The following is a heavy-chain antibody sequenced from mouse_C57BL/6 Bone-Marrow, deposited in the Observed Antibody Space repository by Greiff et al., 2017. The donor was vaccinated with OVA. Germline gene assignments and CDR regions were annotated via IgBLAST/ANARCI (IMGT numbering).Heavy chain of an antibody. CDR1: GYSFTGYY. CDR3: ARKGGGQLRLGY. CDR2: INPSTGGT. Sequence: EVQLQQSGPELVKPGASVKISCKASGYSFTGYYMNWVKQSPEKSLEWIGEINPSTGGTTSNQKFKAKATLTVDKSSSTAYMQLKSLTSEDSAVYYCARKGGGQLRLGYWGQGTTLTVSS. D-gene: IGHD3-2*02. V-gene: IGHV1-42*01. J-gene: IGHJ2*01.